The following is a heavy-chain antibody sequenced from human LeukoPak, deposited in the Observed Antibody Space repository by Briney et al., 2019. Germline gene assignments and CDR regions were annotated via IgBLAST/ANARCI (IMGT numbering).Heavy chain of an antibody. Sequence: SETLSLTCTVSGGSISSYYWSWIRQPPGKGLEWIGYIYYSGSTNYNPSLKSRVTISVDTSKNQFSLKLSPVTAADTAVYYSARRQSSSWYYGMDVWGQGTTVTVSS. CDR2: IYYSGST. CDR1: GGSISSYY. CDR3: ARRQSSSWYYGMDV. V-gene: IGHV4-59*08. J-gene: IGHJ6*02. D-gene: IGHD6-13*01.